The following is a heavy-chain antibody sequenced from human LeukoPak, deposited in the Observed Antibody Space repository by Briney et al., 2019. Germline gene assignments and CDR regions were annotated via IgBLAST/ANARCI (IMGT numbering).Heavy chain of an antibody. CDR2: MNPNSGNT. CDR1: GYTFTSYD. J-gene: IGHJ1*01. Sequence: ASVKVSCKASGYTFTSYDINWVRQATGQGLEWMGWMNPNSGNTGYAQKFQGRVTMTRNTSISTAYMELSSLRSEDTAVYYCARVIQLPKEYFQHWGQGTLVTVSS. D-gene: IGHD2-2*01. V-gene: IGHV1-8*01. CDR3: ARVIQLPKEYFQH.